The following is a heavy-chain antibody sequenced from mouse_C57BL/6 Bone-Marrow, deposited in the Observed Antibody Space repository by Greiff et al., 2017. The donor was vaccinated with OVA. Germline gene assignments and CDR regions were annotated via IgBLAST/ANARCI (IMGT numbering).Heavy chain of an antibody. D-gene: IGHD1-1*01. CDR3: AHYGSRLYLHY. CDR1: GYTLTTYW. J-gene: IGHJ2*02. CDR2: IAPSDSYI. Sequence: QVQLKQPGAELVRPGTSVKLSCKASGYTLTTYWMHWVKQRPGQGLEWIGVIAPSDSYINYNQKFKGRATLTVDTSSSTAYMHLSSLTSEDSAVYYCAHYGSRLYLHYWGQGTSLTVSS. V-gene: IGHV1-59*01.